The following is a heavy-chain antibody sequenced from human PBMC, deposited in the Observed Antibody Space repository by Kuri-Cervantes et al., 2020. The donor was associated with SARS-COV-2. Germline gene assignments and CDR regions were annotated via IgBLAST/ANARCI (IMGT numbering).Heavy chain of an antibody. J-gene: IGHJ1*01. CDR3: AQTLDYDVWSGYSTGHFQH. V-gene: IGHV1-2*02. CDR2: INPNSGGT. D-gene: IGHD3-3*01. CDR1: GYTFTGYY. Sequence: ASVKVSCKASGYTFTGYYMHRVRQAPGQGLEWMGWINPNSGGTKHAQKFQGRVTMTTNTSTSTAYMELRSLRSDDTAVYYCAQTLDYDVWSGYSTGHFQHWGQGTLVTVSS.